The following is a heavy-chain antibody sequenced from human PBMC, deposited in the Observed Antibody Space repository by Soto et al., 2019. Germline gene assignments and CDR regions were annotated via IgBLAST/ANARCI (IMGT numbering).Heavy chain of an antibody. J-gene: IGHJ4*02. Sequence: PGGSLGLSCEASGFTFSSYAMNWVRQAPGKGLEWISVISGSGGATYFADSVKGRFVISRDNSKNTLYLQMNSLRAEDTAIYYCAKATLIGVHPLVFDYWGQGSLLTVSS. CDR1: GFTFSSYA. CDR3: AKATLIGVHPLVFDY. D-gene: IGHD3-22*01. V-gene: IGHV3-23*01. CDR2: ISGSGGAT.